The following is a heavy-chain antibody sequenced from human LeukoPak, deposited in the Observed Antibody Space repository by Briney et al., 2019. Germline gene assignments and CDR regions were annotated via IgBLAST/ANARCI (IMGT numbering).Heavy chain of an antibody. CDR3: ARGTYSSRLNY. CDR1: GGSISSYY. V-gene: IGHV4-59*01. CDR2: IYYSGST. Sequence: SETLSLTCTVSGGSISSYYWSWIRQPPGKGLEWIGYIYYSGSTNYNPSLKSRVTISVDTSKNQFSLKLSSVTAADTAVYYCARGTYSSRLNYWGQGTLVTVSS. D-gene: IGHD5-18*01. J-gene: IGHJ4*02.